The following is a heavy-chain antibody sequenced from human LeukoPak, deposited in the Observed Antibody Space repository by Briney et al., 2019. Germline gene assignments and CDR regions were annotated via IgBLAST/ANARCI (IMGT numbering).Heavy chain of an antibody. CDR3: ARGCSSTSCSGWFDP. J-gene: IGHJ5*02. D-gene: IGHD2-2*01. V-gene: IGHV3-7*01. Sequence: GGPLRLSCAASGFTFGSYWMTWVRQAPGKGLEWVANIKQDGSEKNYVDSVKGRFTISRDNAKNSLDLQMSSLRAEDTAIYYCARGCSSTSCSGWFDPWGQGTLVTVSS. CDR1: GFTFGSYW. CDR2: IKQDGSEK.